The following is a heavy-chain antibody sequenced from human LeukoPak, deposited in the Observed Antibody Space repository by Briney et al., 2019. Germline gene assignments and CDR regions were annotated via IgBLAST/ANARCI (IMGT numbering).Heavy chain of an antibody. J-gene: IGHJ4*02. CDR2: ISGSGGST. D-gene: IGHD1-26*01. V-gene: IGHV3-23*01. Sequence: GGSLRLSCAASGFTFSSYAMSWVRQAPGKGLEWVSAISGSGGSTYYADSVRGWFTISRDNSKNTLYLQMNSLRAEDTAVYYCAKAVGATVYYFDYWGQGTLVTVSS. CDR3: AKAVGATVYYFDY. CDR1: GFTFSSYA.